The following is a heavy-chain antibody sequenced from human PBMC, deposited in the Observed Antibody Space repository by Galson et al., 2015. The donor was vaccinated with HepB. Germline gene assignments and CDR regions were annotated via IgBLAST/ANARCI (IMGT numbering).Heavy chain of an antibody. J-gene: IGHJ4*02. CDR2: IRGRGGTT. V-gene: IGHV3-23*01. CDR3: ARDLGVHAGNY. CDR1: GFSFSTYA. D-gene: IGHD3-16*01. Sequence: SLRLSCAASGFSFSTYAMSWVRQAPGKGLEGVSSIRGRGGTTHYADSVRGRFTISRDNAKNSLFLQMNSLRVEDTAVYYCARDLGVHAGNYWGQGTLVSVSS.